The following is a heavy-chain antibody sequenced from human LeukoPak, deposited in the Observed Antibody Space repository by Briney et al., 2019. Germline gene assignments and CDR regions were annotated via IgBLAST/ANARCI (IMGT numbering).Heavy chain of an antibody. CDR3: ARSSAGRGHHDFDL. D-gene: IGHD3-10*01. J-gene: IGHJ3*01. Sequence: SETLSLTCSVSVDSISTYSWSWIRQSPGTGLEWLGCIHSSGHTDYHPSRKGRVTISVDTSQNHFALQLHSVTAADTAVCYCARSSAGRGHHDFDLWGQGTRDTVSS. CDR2: IHSSGHT. CDR1: VDSISTYS. V-gene: IGHV4-59*01.